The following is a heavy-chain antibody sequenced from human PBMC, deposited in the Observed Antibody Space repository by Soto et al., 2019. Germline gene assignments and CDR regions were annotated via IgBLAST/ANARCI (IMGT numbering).Heavy chain of an antibody. J-gene: IGHJ6*02. Sequence: SVKVSCKASGGTFSSYAISWVRQAPGQGLEWMGGIIPIFGTANYAQKFQGRVTITADESTSTAYMELSSLRSEDTAVYYCASKGITIFGVVITQAYYYYYYGMDVWGQGTTVTVSS. CDR3: ASKGITIFGVVITQAYYYYYYGMDV. D-gene: IGHD3-3*01. CDR2: IIPIFGTA. V-gene: IGHV1-69*13. CDR1: GGTFSSYA.